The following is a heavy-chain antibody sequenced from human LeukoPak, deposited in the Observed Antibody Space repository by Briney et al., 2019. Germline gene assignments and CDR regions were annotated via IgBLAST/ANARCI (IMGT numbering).Heavy chain of an antibody. CDR2: ISGSGGST. J-gene: IGHJ4*02. Sequence: GGSLRLSCAASGFTFSSYAMSWVRQAPGKGLEWVSAISGSGGSTYYADSVKGRLTISRDNSKNTLYLQMNSLRAEDTAVYYCAKGVGANPADYYFDYWGQGTLVTVSS. CDR3: AKGVGANPADYYFDY. D-gene: IGHD1-26*01. CDR1: GFTFSSYA. V-gene: IGHV3-23*01.